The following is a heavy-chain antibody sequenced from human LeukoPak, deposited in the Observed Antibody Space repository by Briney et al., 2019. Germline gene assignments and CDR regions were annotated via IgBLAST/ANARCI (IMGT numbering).Heavy chain of an antibody. CDR1: GFTFSSYA. D-gene: IGHD1-1*01. J-gene: IGHJ4*02. CDR3: GKDWKLDY. V-gene: IGHV3-23*01. Sequence: GGSLRLSCAASGFTFSSYARSWVRQTPGKGLEWVSDICGSGGTTYYADSEKGRFTTSGDTSKNTLHMQMNSLRAEKTALYYSGKDWKLDYWGQGTLVTVSS. CDR2: ICGSGGTT.